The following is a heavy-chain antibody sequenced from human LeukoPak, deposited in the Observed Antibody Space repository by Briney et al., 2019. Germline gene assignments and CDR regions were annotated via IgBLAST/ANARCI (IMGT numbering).Heavy chain of an antibody. J-gene: IGHJ5*02. CDR2: IYTSGST. CDR3: TRDTGTTGEVKFDP. CDR1: GNSFGDYY. V-gene: IGHV4-4*07. Sequence: SETLSLTCAVSGNSFGDYYWSWIRQPAGKGLEWIGRIYTSGSTTYNPSLKSRVTMSVDTSKSQFSLNLMSVTAADTAVYYCTRDTGTTGEVKFDPWGQGTLVTVSS. D-gene: IGHD4-17*01.